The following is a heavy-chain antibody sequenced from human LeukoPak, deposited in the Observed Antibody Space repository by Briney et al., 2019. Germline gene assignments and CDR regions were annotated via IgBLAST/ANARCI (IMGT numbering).Heavy chain of an antibody. V-gene: IGHV4-34*01. CDR1: GGSFSGYY. J-gene: IGHJ4*02. CDR3: ARDLYYYGSGSHSIPSY. Sequence: PSETLSLTCAVYGGSFSGYYWSWIRQPPGKGLEWIGEINHSGSTNYNPSLKSRVTISVDTSKNQFSLKLSSVTAADTAVYYCARDLYYYGSGSHSIPSYWGQGTLVTVSS. CDR2: INHSGST. D-gene: IGHD3-10*01.